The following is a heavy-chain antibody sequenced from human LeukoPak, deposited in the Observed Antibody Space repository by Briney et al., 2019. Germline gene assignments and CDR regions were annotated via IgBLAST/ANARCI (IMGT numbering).Heavy chain of an antibody. CDR2: INHSGST. CDR1: GGSFSGYY. V-gene: IGHV4-34*01. D-gene: IGHD4-23*01. Sequence: SETLSLTCAVYGGSFSGYYWSWIRQPPGKGLEWIREINHSGSTNYNPSLKSRVTISVDTSKNQFSLKLSSVTAADTAVYYCVSGGNSGWGNDYRGQGTLVTVSS. CDR3: VSGGNSGWGNDY. J-gene: IGHJ4*02.